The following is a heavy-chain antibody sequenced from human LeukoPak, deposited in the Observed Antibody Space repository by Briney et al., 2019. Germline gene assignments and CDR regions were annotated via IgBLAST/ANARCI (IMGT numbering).Heavy chain of an antibody. Sequence: SETLSLTCAVYGGSFSGYYWSWIRQPPGKGLEWIGEINHSGSTNYNPSLKSRVTISVDTSKNQFSLKLSSVTAADTAVYYCARPYYYDSAGYYYYGMDVWGQGTTVTVSS. D-gene: IGHD3-22*01. CDR1: GGSFSGYY. J-gene: IGHJ6*02. CDR3: ARPYYYDSAGYYYYGMDV. V-gene: IGHV4-34*01. CDR2: INHSGST.